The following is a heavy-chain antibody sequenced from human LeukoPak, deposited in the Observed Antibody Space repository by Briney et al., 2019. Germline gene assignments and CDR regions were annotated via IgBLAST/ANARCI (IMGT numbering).Heavy chain of an antibody. CDR2: ISYDGSNK. Sequence: GALRLSCAASGFTFSGYAVHWVRQAPGKELEWVAVISYDGSNKYYADSVKGRFTISRDNSKNTLYLQMNSLRAEDTAVYYCARERGSSSWSAFDHWGQGTLVTVSS. D-gene: IGHD6-13*01. J-gene: IGHJ4*02. V-gene: IGHV3-30-3*01. CDR3: ARERGSSSWSAFDH. CDR1: GFTFSGYA.